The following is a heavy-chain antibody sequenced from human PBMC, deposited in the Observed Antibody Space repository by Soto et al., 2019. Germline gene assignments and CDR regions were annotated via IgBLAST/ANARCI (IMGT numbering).Heavy chain of an antibody. CDR3: ASSREVSGIYYYYGMDV. Sequence: ASVKVSCKASGYTFTSYYMHWVRQAPGQGLEWMGIINPSGGSTSYAQKFQGRVTVTRDTSTSTVYMELSSLRSEDTAVYYCASSREVSGIYYYYGMDVWGQGTTVTV. J-gene: IGHJ6*02. V-gene: IGHV1-46*01. CDR2: INPSGGST. D-gene: IGHD3-10*01. CDR1: GYTFTSYY.